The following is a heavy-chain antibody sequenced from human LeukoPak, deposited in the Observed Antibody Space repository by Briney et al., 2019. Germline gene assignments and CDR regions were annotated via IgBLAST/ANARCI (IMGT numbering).Heavy chain of an antibody. CDR2: TVLGSGDT. Sequence: ASVKVSCKASGLTFRTSAMQWVRQTRGQGLEWIGWTVLGSGDTNYAQSLKERATITRDMSTSTAYMELSSLRSEDTAMYYCAAGFSNYGYIYWGQGTLVTVSS. V-gene: IGHV1-58*02. D-gene: IGHD3-10*01. J-gene: IGHJ4*02. CDR1: GLTFRTSA. CDR3: AAGFSNYGYIY.